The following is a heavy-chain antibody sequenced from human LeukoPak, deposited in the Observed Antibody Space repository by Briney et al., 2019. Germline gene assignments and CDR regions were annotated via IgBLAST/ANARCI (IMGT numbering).Heavy chain of an antibody. J-gene: IGHJ5*02. CDR1: GGFLSSSNYY. D-gene: IGHD2-15*01. CDR2: VYYSGRT. CDR3: AREGTRWSDENWFDP. Sequence: PSETLSLVCSVTGGFLSSSNYYWAWIRQPPGKGLEWIGTVYYSGRTDYSPSLRGRVTVSMDTSKNQFSLKLNSVTASDTAVYYCAREGTRWSDENWFDPWGQGTLVTVSS. V-gene: IGHV4-39*07.